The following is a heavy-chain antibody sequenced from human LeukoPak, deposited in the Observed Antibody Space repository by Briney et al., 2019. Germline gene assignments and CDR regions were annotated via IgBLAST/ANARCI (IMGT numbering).Heavy chain of an antibody. V-gene: IGHV4-59*08. CDR3: ARHGRLSGWYRAYYFDY. Sequence: SETLSLTCTVSGGSISSYYWSWIRQPPGKGLEWIGYIYYSGSTNYNPSLKSRVTISVDTSKNQFSLKLSSVTAADTAVYYCARHGRLSGWYRAYYFDYWGQGTLVTVSS. D-gene: IGHD6-19*01. CDR2: IYYSGST. CDR1: GGSISSYY. J-gene: IGHJ4*02.